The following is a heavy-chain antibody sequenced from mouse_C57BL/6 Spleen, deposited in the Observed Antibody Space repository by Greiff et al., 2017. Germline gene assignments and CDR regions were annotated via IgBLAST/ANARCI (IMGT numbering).Heavy chain of an antibody. Sequence: VQLVESGAELVKPGASVKISCKASGYAFSSYWMNWVKQRPGKGLEWIGQIYPGDGDTNYNGKFKGKATLTADKSSSTAYMQLSSLTSEDSAVYFCARYGSSLWYFDVWGTGTTVTVSS. CDR3: ARYGSSLWYFDV. CDR1: GYAFSSYW. D-gene: IGHD1-1*01. CDR2: IYPGDGDT. V-gene: IGHV1-80*01. J-gene: IGHJ1*03.